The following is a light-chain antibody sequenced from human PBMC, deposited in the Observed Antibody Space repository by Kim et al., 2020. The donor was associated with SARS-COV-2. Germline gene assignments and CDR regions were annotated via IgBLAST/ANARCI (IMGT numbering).Light chain of an antibody. CDR1: SSNIGSYNY. CDR3: SSFTTRSTLV. CDR2: DVN. J-gene: IGLJ3*02. V-gene: IGLV2-14*03. Sequence: QSALTQPASVSGSPGQSITISCTGTSSNIGSYNYVSWHQQHPGKAPKLMIYDVNKWPSGISSRFSGSKSGSTASLTISGLQAEDEADYYCSSFTTRSTLVFGGGTKVTVL.